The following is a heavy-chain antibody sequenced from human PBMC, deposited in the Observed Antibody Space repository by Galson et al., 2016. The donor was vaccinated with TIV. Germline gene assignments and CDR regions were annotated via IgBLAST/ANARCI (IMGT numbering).Heavy chain of an antibody. CDR3: ARRGREETNEGGLDV. CDR1: GFSLNDYG. V-gene: IGHV3-33*01. CDR2: IGYDGITK. J-gene: IGHJ6*02. D-gene: IGHD1-1*01. Sequence: SLRLSCAVSGFSLNDYGTHWVRQAPGKGLEWAAVIGYDGITKYYADSVNGRFTISRDTSTNTLSLQMDSLTGEDTAMYYCARRGREETNEGGLDVWGQGTTVTVSS.